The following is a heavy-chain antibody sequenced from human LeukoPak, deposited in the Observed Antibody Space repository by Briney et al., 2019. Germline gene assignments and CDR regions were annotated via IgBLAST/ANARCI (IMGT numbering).Heavy chain of an antibody. CDR3: ARELAVGATLYAFDI. CDR1: GFTFSSYA. J-gene: IGHJ3*02. D-gene: IGHD1-26*01. CDR2: ISYDGSNK. Sequence: GRSLRLSCAASGFTFSSYAMHWVRQAPGKGLEWVAVISYDGSNKYYADSVKGRFTISRDNSKNTLYLQMNSLRAEDSAVYYCARELAVGATLYAFDIWGLGTMVTVSS. V-gene: IGHV3-30-3*01.